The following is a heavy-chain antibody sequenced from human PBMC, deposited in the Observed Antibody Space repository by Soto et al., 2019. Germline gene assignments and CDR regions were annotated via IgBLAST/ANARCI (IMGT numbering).Heavy chain of an antibody. CDR2: ISAYNGNT. CDR1: GYTFTSYG. D-gene: IGHD2-2*01. CDR3: ARDGCSSTRCYVRVYYYYGMDV. Sequence: QVQLVQSGAEVKKPGASVKVSCKASGYTFTSYGISWVRQAPGQGLEWMGWISAYNGNTNYAQKLQGRVTMTTDTSTSTAYMELRSLRSDDTAVYYCARDGCSSTRCYVRVYYYYGMDVWGQGTTVTVSS. V-gene: IGHV1-18*01. J-gene: IGHJ6*02.